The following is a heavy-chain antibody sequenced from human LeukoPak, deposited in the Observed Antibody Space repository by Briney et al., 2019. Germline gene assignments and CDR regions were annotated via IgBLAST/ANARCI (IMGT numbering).Heavy chain of an antibody. V-gene: IGHV4-34*01. CDR2: INHSGST. CDR3: ARDHRYSSSWYEGVSYYFDY. Sequence: SETLSLTCAVYGGSFSGYYWSWIRQPPGKGLEWIGEINHSGSTNYNPSLKSRVTISVDTSKNQFSLKLSSVTAADTAVYYCARDHRYSSSWYEGVSYYFDYWGQGTLVTVSS. CDR1: GGSFSGYY. D-gene: IGHD6-13*01. J-gene: IGHJ4*02.